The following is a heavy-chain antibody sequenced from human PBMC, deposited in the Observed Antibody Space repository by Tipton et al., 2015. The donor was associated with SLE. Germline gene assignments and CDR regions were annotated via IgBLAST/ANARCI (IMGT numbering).Heavy chain of an antibody. CDR1: GYTFNHYY. V-gene: IGHV1-2*06. Sequence: QLVQSGPEVKKPGASVKVSCKASGYTFNHYYIYWVRQAPGQGLEWMGRINPNSGGTFYEQKFQDRVTMTRDTSINAAYMELSSVTSDDTAVYFWGTGGDHAGDFDLWGRGTLVIVSS. D-gene: IGHD3-16*01. CDR3: GTGGDHAGDFDL. J-gene: IGHJ2*01. CDR2: INPNSGGT.